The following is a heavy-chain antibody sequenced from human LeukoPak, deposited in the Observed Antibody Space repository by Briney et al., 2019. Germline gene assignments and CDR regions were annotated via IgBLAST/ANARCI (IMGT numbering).Heavy chain of an antibody. CDR3: ARDARYSSSWLGYNWFDP. Sequence: ASVKVSCKASGYTFTSYDINWVRQVPGQGLEWMGIINPSGGSTSYAQKFQGRVTMTRDTSTSTVYMELSSLRSEDTAVYYCARDARYSSSWLGYNWFDPWGQGTLVTVSS. CDR2: INPSGGST. CDR1: GYTFTSYD. J-gene: IGHJ5*02. D-gene: IGHD6-13*01. V-gene: IGHV1-46*01.